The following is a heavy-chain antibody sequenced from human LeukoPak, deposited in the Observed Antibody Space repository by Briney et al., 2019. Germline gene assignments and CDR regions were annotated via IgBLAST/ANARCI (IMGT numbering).Heavy chain of an antibody. CDR3: ASSLPAAILGAFDI. CDR2: IYYSGST. V-gene: IGHV4-30-4*08. CDR1: GGSISSGDYY. D-gene: IGHD2-2*01. Sequence: PSQTLSLTCTVSGGSISSGDYYWSWIRQPPGKGLEWIGYIYYSGSTYYNPSLKSRVTISVDTSKNQFSLKLSSVTAADTAVYYCASSLPAAILGAFDIWGHGTMVTVSS. J-gene: IGHJ3*02.